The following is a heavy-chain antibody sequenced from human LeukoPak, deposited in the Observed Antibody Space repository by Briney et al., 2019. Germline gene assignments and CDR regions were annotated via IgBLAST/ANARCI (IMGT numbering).Heavy chain of an antibody. CDR1: GFTFSSYA. Sequence: PGGSLRLSCAASGFTFSSYAMSWVRQAPGKGLEWVSAISGSGGSTYYADSAKGRFTISRDSSKNTLYLQMNSLRAEDTAVYYCAKGMYSSSPQNWFDPWGQGTLVTVSS. CDR2: ISGSGGST. CDR3: AKGMYSSSPQNWFDP. D-gene: IGHD6-6*01. J-gene: IGHJ5*02. V-gene: IGHV3-23*01.